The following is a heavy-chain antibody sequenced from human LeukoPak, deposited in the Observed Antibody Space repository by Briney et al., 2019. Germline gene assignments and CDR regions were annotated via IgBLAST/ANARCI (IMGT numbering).Heavy chain of an antibody. V-gene: IGHV3-23*01. CDR1: GFTFSSYA. J-gene: IGHJ4*02. D-gene: IGHD3-10*01. CDR2: ISGSGGST. Sequence: PGGSLRLSCAAFGFTFSSYAMSWVRQAPGKGLEWVSAISGSGGSTYYADSVKGRFTISRDNSKNTLYLQMNSLRAEDTAVYYCAKEAYYYGSGSYYRAVDYWGQGTLVTVSS. CDR3: AKEAYYYGSGSYYRAVDY.